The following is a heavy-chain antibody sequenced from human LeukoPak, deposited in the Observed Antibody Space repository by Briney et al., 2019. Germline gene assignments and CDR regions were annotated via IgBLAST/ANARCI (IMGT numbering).Heavy chain of an antibody. CDR2: IYHSGST. V-gene: IGHV4-38-2*01. J-gene: IGHJ4*02. CDR3: ATERRSGRIFGY. D-gene: IGHD3-3*01. CDR1: GYSINSGYH. Sequence: SETLSLTCAVSGYSINSGYHWGWIRQPPGKGLEWIGNIYHSGSTYYNPSLKSRVTISVDTSKNQFSLKLSSVTAADTAVYYCATERRSGRIFGYWGQGTLDTVSS.